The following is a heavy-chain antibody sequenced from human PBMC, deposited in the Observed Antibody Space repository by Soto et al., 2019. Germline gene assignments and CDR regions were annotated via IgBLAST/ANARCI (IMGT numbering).Heavy chain of an antibody. D-gene: IGHD5-18*01. Sequence: QVQLQESGPGLVKPSGALSLTCAVSGGSISSSNWWSWVRQPPGKGLEWIGEIYHSGSTNYNPSLKSRVTISVDKSKNQFSLKLSSVTAADTAVYYCAGVDTAMDYYYYYGMDVWGQGTTVTVSS. CDR3: AGVDTAMDYYYYYGMDV. V-gene: IGHV4-4*02. CDR1: GGSISSSNW. CDR2: IYHSGST. J-gene: IGHJ6*02.